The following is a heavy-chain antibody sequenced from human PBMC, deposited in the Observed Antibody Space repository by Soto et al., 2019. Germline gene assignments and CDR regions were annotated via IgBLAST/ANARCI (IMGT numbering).Heavy chain of an antibody. CDR3: ARDPGSYYPARYFDL. Sequence: QVQLVESGGGVVQPGRSLRLSCAASGFTFSSYAMHWVRQAPGKGLEWVAVISYDGSNKYYADSVKGRFTISRDNSKNTLYLQMNSLRAEDTAVYYCARDPGSYYPARYFDLWGRGTLVTVSS. V-gene: IGHV3-30-3*01. CDR2: ISYDGSNK. J-gene: IGHJ2*01. CDR1: GFTFSSYA. D-gene: IGHD1-26*01.